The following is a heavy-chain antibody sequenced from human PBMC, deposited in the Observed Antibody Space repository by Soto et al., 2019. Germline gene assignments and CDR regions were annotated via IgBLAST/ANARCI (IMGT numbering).Heavy chain of an antibody. CDR1: GGSISTFY. J-gene: IGHJ3*02. CDR3: ARGGRDGFDI. Sequence: QVQLQESGPGLVKPSETLSLTCSVSGGSISTFYWNWIRQSAEKGLGWIGRVYITGSTNYHPSLKSRVTMSVDTSKNQFSLKMSSVTAADTAVYYCARGGRDGFDIWGQGTRVTVSS. CDR2: VYITGST. V-gene: IGHV4-4*07.